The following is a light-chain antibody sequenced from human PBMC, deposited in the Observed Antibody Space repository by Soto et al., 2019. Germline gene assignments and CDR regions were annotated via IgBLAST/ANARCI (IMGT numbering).Light chain of an antibody. CDR3: QQASGFPLT. Sequence: SPSSVSTFVGDRVTITCRAIEDIGRYLGWYQQKPGEAPKLLIFSASNLESGVPSRFSGSGFGTHFSLIISSLQPEDAAAYFCQQASGFPLTFGQGTRLEXK. J-gene: IGKJ5*01. CDR1: EDIGRY. V-gene: IGKV1-12*01. CDR2: SAS.